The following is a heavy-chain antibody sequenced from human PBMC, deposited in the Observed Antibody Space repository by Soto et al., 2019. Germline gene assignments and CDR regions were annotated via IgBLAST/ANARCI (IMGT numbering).Heavy chain of an antibody. J-gene: IGHJ4*02. V-gene: IGHV4-59*01. CDR2: IYYSGST. CDR3: ARGARGLIVVPFDY. D-gene: IGHD3-22*01. CDR1: GGSISSYY. Sequence: SETLSLTCTVSGGSISSYYWSWIRQPPGKGLEWIGYIYYSGSTNYNPSLKSRVTISVDTSKNQFSLKRSSVTAADTAVYYCARGARGLIVVPFDYWGQGTLVTVSS.